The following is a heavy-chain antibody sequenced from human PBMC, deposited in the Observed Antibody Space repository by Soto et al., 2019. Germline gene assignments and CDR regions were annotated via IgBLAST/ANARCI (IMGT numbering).Heavy chain of an antibody. CDR3: ARLGTKAMDV. CDR2: IIPLFGTA. Sequence: QVQLVQSGAEVRKPGSSVRVSCKASGGTFDAYTITWVRQAPGQGLEWMGGIIPLFGTANYAQKIQGRVTITADESTTTAHMELSSLRSEDTAVYFCARLGTKAMDVWGQGTTVTISS. J-gene: IGHJ6*02. V-gene: IGHV1-69*01. D-gene: IGHD2-2*01. CDR1: GGTFDAYT.